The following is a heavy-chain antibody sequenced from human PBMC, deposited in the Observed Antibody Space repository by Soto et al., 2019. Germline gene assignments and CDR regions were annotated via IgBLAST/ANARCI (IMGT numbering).Heavy chain of an antibody. V-gene: IGHV3-7*01. CDR1: EFTFSSYW. CDR3: ATNQRYAFDF. D-gene: IGHD4-17*01. CDR2: IKEDGSEK. J-gene: IGHJ3*01. Sequence: ELQLVESGGGLVQPGGSLRLSCAASEFTFSSYWMTWVRQAPGKGLEWVDAIKEDGSEKYYVDSVKGRFTISRDNAKKSLYMQMNSLRAEDTAVYYCATNQRYAFDFWGQGTMVTVSS.